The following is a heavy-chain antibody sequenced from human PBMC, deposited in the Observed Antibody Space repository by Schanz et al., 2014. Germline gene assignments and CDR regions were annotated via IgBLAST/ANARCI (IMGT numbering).Heavy chain of an antibody. Sequence: QVQLVQSGAEVTKPGSSVKVSCKASGDTFRSYTINWVRHAPGQGLEWMGRIIPITGITNYAQKFQGRVTFTADKYTSTAFLEVNSLRSEDTAVYYCARTGYDPSLTHWGQGTLVTVSS. D-gene: IGHD5-12*01. J-gene: IGHJ4*02. CDR1: GDTFRSYT. V-gene: IGHV1-69*02. CDR2: IIPITGIT. CDR3: ARTGYDPSLTH.